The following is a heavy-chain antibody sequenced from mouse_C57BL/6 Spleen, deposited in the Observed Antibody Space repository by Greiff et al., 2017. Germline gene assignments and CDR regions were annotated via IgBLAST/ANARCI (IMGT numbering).Heavy chain of an antibody. CDR1: GYTFTDYE. CDR3: TPPNWDVEAY. V-gene: IGHV1-15*01. D-gene: IGHD4-1*01. CDR2: IDPETGGT. J-gene: IGHJ3*01. Sequence: QVQLQQSGAELVRPGASVTLSCKASGYTFTDYEMHWVKQTPVHGLEWIGAIDPETGGTAYNQKFKGKAILTADKSSSTAYMELRSLTSEDSAVYYCTPPNWDVEAYWGQGTLVTVSA.